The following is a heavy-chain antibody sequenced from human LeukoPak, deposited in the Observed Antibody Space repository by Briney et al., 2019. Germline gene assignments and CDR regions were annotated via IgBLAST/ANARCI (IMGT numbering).Heavy chain of an antibody. V-gene: IGHV4-30-4*01. CDR3: ARRSRTYYDSSAFLDY. D-gene: IGHD3-22*01. CDR1: GGSISSDDYY. J-gene: IGHJ4*02. CDR2: IYYSGST. Sequence: SETLSLTCTVSGGSISSDDYYWSWIRQPPGKGLEWIGYIYYSGSTYYNPSLKSRVTISVDTSKNQFSLKLSSVTAADTAVYYCARRSRTYYDSSAFLDYWGQGTLVTVSS.